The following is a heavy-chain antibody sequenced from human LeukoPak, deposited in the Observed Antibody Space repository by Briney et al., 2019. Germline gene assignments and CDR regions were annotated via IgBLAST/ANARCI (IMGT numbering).Heavy chain of an antibody. CDR3: AKVRWVGTYIWLLQGGR. J-gene: IGHJ1*01. D-gene: IGHD2-21*02. V-gene: IGHV3-23*01. CDR1: GFTFSTYC. CDR2: ISGGGGGT. Sequence: PGGSLRLSCAASGFTFSTYCIPWVRQTPGKRLEWVSSISGGGGGTYYAHSVKGRFTVSRDNANNTLYLQMNGLTAADTAFYYCAKVRWVGTYIWLLQGGRWGQGTLVTVSS.